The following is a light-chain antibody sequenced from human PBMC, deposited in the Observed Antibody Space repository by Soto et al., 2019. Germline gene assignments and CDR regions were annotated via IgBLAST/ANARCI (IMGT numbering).Light chain of an antibody. V-gene: IGLV2-11*01. Sequence: QSVLTQPRSVSGSPGQSVTISCTGTSSDVGGYNYVSWYQRHPGKAPKLMIYDVSKRPSGVPDRFSGSKSGNTASLTISGLQAEDEADYYCCSYAGSYTPVVFGGGTKLTVL. J-gene: IGLJ2*01. CDR1: SSDVGGYNY. CDR3: CSYAGSYTPVV. CDR2: DVS.